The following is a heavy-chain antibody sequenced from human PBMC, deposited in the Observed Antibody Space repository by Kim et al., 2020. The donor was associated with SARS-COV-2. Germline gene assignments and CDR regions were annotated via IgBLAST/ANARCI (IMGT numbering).Heavy chain of an antibody. CDR3: ARDRSPGGDAFDI. Sequence: GGYLRLSCAASGFIVSSNFMSWVRQAPGKGLEWVSVIYSGDRTFHAESVKGRFIVSRDTSTNTLFLQMHSLRAEDTAVYYCARDRSPGGDAFDIWGQGALVTVSS. D-gene: IGHD3-16*01. CDR2: IYSGDRT. V-gene: IGHV3-53*01. CDR1: GFIVSSNF. J-gene: IGHJ3*02.